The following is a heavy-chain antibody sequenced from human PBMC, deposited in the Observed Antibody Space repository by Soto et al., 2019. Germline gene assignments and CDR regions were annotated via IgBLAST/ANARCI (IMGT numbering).Heavy chain of an antibody. CDR2: ISSDGNNK. Sequence: QVQVVESGGGVVQPGRSLRLSCAASGFTFSNYGMHWVRQAPGKGLEWVAVISSDGNNKYYADSVKGRFTISRDNSKNTLYLQMISLRPEDTAVYYCAKDRRVYGGNSRRYCDYWGQGTLVTVSS. V-gene: IGHV3-30*18. CDR1: GFTFSNYG. CDR3: AKDRRVYGGNSRRYCDY. D-gene: IGHD4-17*01. J-gene: IGHJ4*02.